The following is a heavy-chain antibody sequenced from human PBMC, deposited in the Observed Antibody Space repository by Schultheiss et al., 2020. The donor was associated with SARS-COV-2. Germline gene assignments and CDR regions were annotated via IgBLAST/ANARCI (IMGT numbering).Heavy chain of an antibody. CDR2: IYSGGST. D-gene: IGHD6-13*01. J-gene: IGHJ6*03. Sequence: GGSLRLSCAASGFTFSSYAMSWVRQAPGKGLEWVSVIYSGGSTYYADSVKGRFTISRDNSKNTLYLQMNSLRAEDTAVYYCAKRGGEQLEDYYYYYYMDVWGKGTTVTVSS. CDR1: GFTFSSYA. CDR3: AKRGGEQLEDYYYYYYMDV. V-gene: IGHV3-23*03.